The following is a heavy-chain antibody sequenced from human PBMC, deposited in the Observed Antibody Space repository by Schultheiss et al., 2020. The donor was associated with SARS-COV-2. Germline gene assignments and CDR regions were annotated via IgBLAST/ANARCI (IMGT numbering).Heavy chain of an antibody. CDR3: ARVKGAGVVVMTYYYYGMDV. CDR2: ISYDGSNK. Sequence: GGSLRLSCAASGFTFSSYEMNWVRQAPGKGLEWVAVISYDGSNKYYADSVKGRFTISRDNSKNTLYLQMNSLRAEDTAVYYCARVKGAGVVVMTYYYYGMDVWGQGTTVTVSS. CDR1: GFTFSSYE. J-gene: IGHJ6*02. D-gene: IGHD3-22*01. V-gene: IGHV3-30*01.